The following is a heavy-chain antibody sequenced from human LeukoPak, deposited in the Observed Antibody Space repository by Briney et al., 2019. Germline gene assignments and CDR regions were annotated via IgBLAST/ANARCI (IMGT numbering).Heavy chain of an antibody. CDR1: GFTFSSYA. V-gene: IGHV3-53*01. Sequence: PGGSLRLSCAASGFTFSSYAMSWVRQAPGKGLESVSVISDGGNTYYADSVKGRFTISRDSSKNTVYLQMNSLRVEDTAVYYCAGDKTTGGYYEFDYWGQGTLVTVSS. J-gene: IGHJ4*02. D-gene: IGHD3-22*01. CDR3: AGDKTTGGYYEFDY. CDR2: ISDGGNT.